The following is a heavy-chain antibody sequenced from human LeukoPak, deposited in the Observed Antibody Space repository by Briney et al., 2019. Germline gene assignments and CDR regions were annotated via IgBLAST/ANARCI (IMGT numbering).Heavy chain of an antibody. CDR2: ISYDGSNK. CDR1: GFTFSSYA. CDR3: AKASAAVVGNRYYFDY. D-gene: IGHD6-19*01. J-gene: IGHJ4*02. Sequence: GGSLRLSCAASGFTFSSYAMHWVRQAPGKGLEWVAVISYDGSNKYYADSVKGRFTISRDNSKNTLYLQMNSLRVEDTAVYYCAKASAAVVGNRYYFDYWGKGTLVSVCS. V-gene: IGHV3-30*04.